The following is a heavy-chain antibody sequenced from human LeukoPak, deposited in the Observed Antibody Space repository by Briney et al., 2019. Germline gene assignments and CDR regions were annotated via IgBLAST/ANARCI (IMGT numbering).Heavy chain of an antibody. CDR1: GGTFSSYA. V-gene: IGHV1-69*04. CDR2: IIPILGIA. Sequence: SVKVSCTASGGTFSSYAISWVRQAPGQGLEWMGRIIPILGIANYAQKFQGRVTITADKSTSTAYMELSSLRSEDTAVYYCASRYDSSGYSDSYYYYGMDVWGQGTTVTVSS. D-gene: IGHD3-22*01. J-gene: IGHJ6*02. CDR3: ASRYDSSGYSDSYYYYGMDV.